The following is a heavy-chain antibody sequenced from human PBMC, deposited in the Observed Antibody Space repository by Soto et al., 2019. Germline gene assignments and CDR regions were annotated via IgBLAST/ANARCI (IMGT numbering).Heavy chain of an antibody. D-gene: IGHD2-15*01. CDR3: ARVYCSGGSCYVDY. V-gene: IGHV5-51*01. J-gene: IGHJ4*02. CDR1: GYSFSSYW. CDR2: IYPGDSDT. Sequence: GESLKISCEGSGYSFSSYWIGRVRQMPGKGLEWMGIIYPGDSDTRYSPSFQGQVTISADKSISTAYLQWSSLKASDTAMYYCARVYCSGGSCYVDYWGQGTLVTVSS.